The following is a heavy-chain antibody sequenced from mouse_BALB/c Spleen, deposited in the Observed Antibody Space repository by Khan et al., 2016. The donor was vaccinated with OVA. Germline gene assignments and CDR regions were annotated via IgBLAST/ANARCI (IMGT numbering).Heavy chain of an antibody. CDR1: GYTFTSHT. CDR2: INPSSGYS. V-gene: IGHV1-4*01. CDR3: ARRTTGYAMDY. D-gene: IGHD2-14*01. Sequence: QVRLQQSGAELARPGASVKMSCKASGYTFTSHTMHWVKQSPGQGLEWIGYINPSSGYSNYNQKFNDKATLTADKSSSTAYMQLSSLTSEDSAVYYCARRTTGYAMDYWGQGTSVTVSS. J-gene: IGHJ4*01.